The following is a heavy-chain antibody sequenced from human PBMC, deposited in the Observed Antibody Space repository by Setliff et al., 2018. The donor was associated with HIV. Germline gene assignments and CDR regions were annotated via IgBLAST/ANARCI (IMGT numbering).Heavy chain of an antibody. CDR3: VKARVDGDYYYYYYMDV. CDR1: GFTFSSYA. D-gene: IGHD4-17*01. V-gene: IGHV3-64D*09. Sequence: PGGSLRLSCSASGFTFSSYAMHWVRQAPGKGLEYVSAISSNRGSTYYADSVKGRFTISRDNSKNTLYLQMSSLRAEDTAVYYCVKARVDGDYYYYYYMDVWGKGTTVTVSS. CDR2: ISSNRGST. J-gene: IGHJ6*03.